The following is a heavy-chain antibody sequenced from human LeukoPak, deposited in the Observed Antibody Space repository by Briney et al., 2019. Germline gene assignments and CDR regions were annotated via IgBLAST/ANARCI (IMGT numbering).Heavy chain of an antibody. V-gene: IGHV1-69*13. D-gene: IGHD6-19*01. Sequence: SVKVSCKASGGTFSSYAISWVRQAPGQGLEWMGGIIPIFGTANYAQKFQGRVTITADGSTSTAYMELSSLRSEDTAVYYCAREGREYAAWGYSSYKGAFDIWGQGTMVTVSS. CDR1: GGTFSSYA. CDR2: IIPIFGTA. CDR3: AREGREYAAWGYSSYKGAFDI. J-gene: IGHJ3*02.